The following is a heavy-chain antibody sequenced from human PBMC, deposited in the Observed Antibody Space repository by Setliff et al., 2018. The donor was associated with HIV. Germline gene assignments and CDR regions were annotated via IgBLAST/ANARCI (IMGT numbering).Heavy chain of an antibody. J-gene: IGHJ4*02. CDR3: ARRPGGITRARLDN. CDR2: INHSGST. V-gene: IGHV4-34*01. D-gene: IGHD3-16*01. CDR1: GGSFSGFY. Sequence: SETLSLTCAVYGGSFSGFYWNWIRQPPGKGLEWIGEINHSGSTNYNPSLASRVTMSIDTSKNQFSLLLSSVTAADTAMYFCARRPGGITRARLDNWGQGTLVTVSS.